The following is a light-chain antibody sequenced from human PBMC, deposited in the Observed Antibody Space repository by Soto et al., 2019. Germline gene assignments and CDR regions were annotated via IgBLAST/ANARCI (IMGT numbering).Light chain of an antibody. CDR2: GAS. CDR1: QSVSSN. V-gene: IGKV3-15*01. CDR3: QQYNNWLRT. Sequence: EIVMTQSPATLSVSPGERATLSCRASQSVSSNLAWYQQKPGQAPRLLIYGASTRATGIPARFSGSGSGTDFTLTISSLQSEYFAVYYCQQYNNWLRTFGQGTKVEIK. J-gene: IGKJ1*01.